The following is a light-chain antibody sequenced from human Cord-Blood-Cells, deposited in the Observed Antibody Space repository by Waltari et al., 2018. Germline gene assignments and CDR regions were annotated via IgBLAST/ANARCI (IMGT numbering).Light chain of an antibody. V-gene: IGLV2-23*01. CDR3: CSYAGSSTSWV. CDR1: SSDVGSSNL. Sequence: QSALTQPASVSGSPGPSITISCTGTSSDVGSSNLVSWYQQHPGKAPKLMIDEGSKRPSGVSNRFSGSKSGNTASLTISGLQAEDEADYYCCSYAGSSTSWVFGGGTKLTVL. J-gene: IGLJ3*02. CDR2: EGS.